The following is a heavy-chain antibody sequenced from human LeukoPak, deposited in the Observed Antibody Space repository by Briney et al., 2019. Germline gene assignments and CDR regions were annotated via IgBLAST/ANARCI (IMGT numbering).Heavy chain of an antibody. J-gene: IGHJ4*02. Sequence: PGGSLRLSCAASGFTFSSYAMSWVRQAPGKGLEWVSAISGSGGSTYYADSVKGRFTISRDNSKNTLYLQMNSVRAEDTAVYYCAKFCKDIVVVPAAIDYWGQGTLVTVSS. CDR2: ISGSGGST. CDR3: AKFCKDIVVVPAAIDY. D-gene: IGHD2-2*01. CDR1: GFTFSSYA. V-gene: IGHV3-23*01.